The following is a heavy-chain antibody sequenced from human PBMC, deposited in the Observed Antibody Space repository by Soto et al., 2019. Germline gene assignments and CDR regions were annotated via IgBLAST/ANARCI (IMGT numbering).Heavy chain of an antibody. V-gene: IGHV4-61*08. Sequence: SETLSLTCTVSGDSVNSDAYYWSWIRQPPGKGLEWIGYVFYTGSTNYNPSLKSRVTISLDTSKNQFSLKLTSVTATDTAVFYCATGRYYYGSEYWGQGTLVTVSS. CDR3: ATGRYYYGSEY. CDR1: GDSVNSDAYY. J-gene: IGHJ4*02. D-gene: IGHD3-10*01. CDR2: VFYTGST.